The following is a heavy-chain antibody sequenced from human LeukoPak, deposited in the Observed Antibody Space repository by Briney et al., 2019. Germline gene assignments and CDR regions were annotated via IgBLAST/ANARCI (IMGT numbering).Heavy chain of an antibody. D-gene: IGHD4-11*01. Sequence: AAVKVSCKASGYTFTSYGISWVRQAPGQGLEWMGWISAYNGNTNYSQKLQGRVTMTTDTSTSTAYMGLRSLRSDDTAVYYCARVRGLTDYRYFDYWGQGTLVPVSS. V-gene: IGHV1-18*01. CDR2: ISAYNGNT. J-gene: IGHJ4*02. CDR3: ARVRGLTDYRYFDY. CDR1: GYTFTSYG.